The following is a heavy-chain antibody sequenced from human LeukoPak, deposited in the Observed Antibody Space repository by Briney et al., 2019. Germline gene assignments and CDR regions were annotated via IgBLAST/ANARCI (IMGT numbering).Heavy chain of an antibody. Sequence: GGSLRLSCAASGFTFSSYWMSWVRQAPGKGLEWVANIKQDGSEKYYVDSVKGRFTISRDNAKNSLYLQMNSLRAEDTAVYYCAREELLGAYYYYGMDVWGQGATVTVSS. J-gene: IGHJ6*02. D-gene: IGHD1-26*01. CDR1: GFTFSSYW. CDR3: AREELLGAYYYYGMDV. V-gene: IGHV3-7*01. CDR2: IKQDGSEK.